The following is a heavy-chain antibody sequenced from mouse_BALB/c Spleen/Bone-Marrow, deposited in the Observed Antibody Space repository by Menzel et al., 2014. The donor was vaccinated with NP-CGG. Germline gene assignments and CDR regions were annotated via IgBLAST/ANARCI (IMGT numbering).Heavy chain of an antibody. CDR3: ARREVSYYYDC. CDR1: GYTFSSYW. D-gene: IGHD2-12*01. J-gene: IGHJ2*01. Sequence: VQLQQSGAELMKPGASVKISCKATGYTFSSYWIEWVKQRPGHGLEWIGEILPGSGSTNYNEKFKGKTTFTADTSSNTAYMQLSSLTSGDSAVYYCARREVSYYYDCWGQGTTLTVSS. CDR2: ILPGSGST. V-gene: IGHV1-9*01.